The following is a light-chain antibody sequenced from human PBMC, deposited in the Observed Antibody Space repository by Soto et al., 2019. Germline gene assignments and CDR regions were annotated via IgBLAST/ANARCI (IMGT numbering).Light chain of an antibody. Sequence: DIVLTQSTDSLAWALVESATINFKSNQTLLYSSNNKNYLACYQQKPRQPPKLLIYWASTRQSGVPDRFSASGSGTDFTLSISSLQAADVAVYFCQQYYSDPLTFGQGTRLEIK. V-gene: IGKV4-1*01. CDR3: QQYYSDPLT. CDR1: QTLLYSSNNKNY. CDR2: WAS. J-gene: IGKJ5*01.